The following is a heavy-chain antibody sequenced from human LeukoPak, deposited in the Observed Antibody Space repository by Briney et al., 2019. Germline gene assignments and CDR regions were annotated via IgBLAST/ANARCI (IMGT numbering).Heavy chain of an antibody. CDR1: GFTFSNYP. D-gene: IGHD4-17*01. Sequence: GGSLRLSCAASGFTFSNYPMDWGRQAPGKGLEWVSYISSSSTYIYYADSVKGRFTISRDNAKNSLYLQMNSLRAEDTAVYYCARDMTTARFDNWGQGTLVTVSS. CDR3: ARDMTTARFDN. J-gene: IGHJ4*02. CDR2: ISSSSTYI. V-gene: IGHV3-21*01.